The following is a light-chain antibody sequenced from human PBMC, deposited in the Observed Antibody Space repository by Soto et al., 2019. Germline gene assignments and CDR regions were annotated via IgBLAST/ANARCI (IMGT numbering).Light chain of an antibody. CDR1: SSNIGAGYD. Sequence: QSALTRAPSVSGAPGQRVTISCTGSSSNIGAGYDVHWYQQLPGTAPKLLIYGNNNRPSGVPDRFSGSKSDTSASLAITELQAEDEADYYCQSYDSSLSAYVFGPGTKVTVL. CDR3: QSYDSSLSAYV. V-gene: IGLV1-40*01. J-gene: IGLJ1*01. CDR2: GNN.